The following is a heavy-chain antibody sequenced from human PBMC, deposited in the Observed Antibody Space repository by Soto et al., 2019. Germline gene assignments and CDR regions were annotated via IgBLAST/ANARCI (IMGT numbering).Heavy chain of an antibody. CDR2: ISFDGNYK. Sequence: QVQLVESGGGVVQPGRSLRLSCVGSGFTFSSYGMHWVRQAPGKGLEWLAVISFDGNYKYHADSVKGRFTISRDNSKNTLLLEMSSLRPEDTAGYYCGKDNVHSGGYENWDFDLWGRGTLVTVSS. V-gene: IGHV3-30*18. D-gene: IGHD1-26*01. J-gene: IGHJ2*01. CDR3: GKDNVHSGGYENWDFDL. CDR1: GFTFSSYG.